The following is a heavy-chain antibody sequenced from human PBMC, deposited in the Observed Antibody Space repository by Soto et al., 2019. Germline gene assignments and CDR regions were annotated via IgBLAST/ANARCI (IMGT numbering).Heavy chain of an antibody. Sequence: LETLSLTCAVYGGSFSGYYWSWIRQPPGKGLEWIGEINHSGSTNYNPSLKSRVTISVDTSKNQFSLKLSSVTAADTAVYYCAGRIGQGYCSSTSCSPLEYYFDYWGQGTLVTVSS. D-gene: IGHD2-2*01. CDR3: AGRIGQGYCSSTSCSPLEYYFDY. V-gene: IGHV4-34*01. CDR1: GGSFSGYY. J-gene: IGHJ4*02. CDR2: INHSGST.